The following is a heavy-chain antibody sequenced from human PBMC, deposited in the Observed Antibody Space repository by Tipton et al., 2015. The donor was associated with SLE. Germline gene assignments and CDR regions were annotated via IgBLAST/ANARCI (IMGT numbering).Heavy chain of an antibody. J-gene: IGHJ4*02. CDR1: GDSLSSNNYY. V-gene: IGHV4-39*01. D-gene: IGHD3-16*01. CDR2: IHYAGGT. Sequence: TLSLTCSVSGDSLSSNNYYWGWIRQSPAQGLEWIGTIHYAGGTYYNPSLRSRLTISVDTSENHFSLNLNSVTAADTAVYYCATQGYYDSSFDYWGQGTLVTVSS. CDR3: ATQGYYDSSFDY.